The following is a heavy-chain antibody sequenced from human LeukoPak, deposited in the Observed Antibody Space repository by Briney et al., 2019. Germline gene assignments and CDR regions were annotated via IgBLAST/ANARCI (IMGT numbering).Heavy chain of an antibody. V-gene: IGHV3-48*03. CDR2: ISSSSTIV. D-gene: IGHD1-1*01. Sequence: GGSLRLSCAASGFLFSSYEINWVRQPPGRGLEWVSFISSSSTIVDYAGSVKGRFTISRDNAKSSLYLQMSNLRPEDTAIYYCARGEGSGRERHTFFDYGGQGTLVTVSS. CDR3: ARGEGSGRERHTFFDY. CDR1: GFLFSSYE. J-gene: IGHJ4*02.